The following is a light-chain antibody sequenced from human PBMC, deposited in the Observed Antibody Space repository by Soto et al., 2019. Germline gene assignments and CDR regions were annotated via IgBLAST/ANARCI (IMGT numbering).Light chain of an antibody. Sequence: DIQMTQSPSTLSASVGDRVTITCRASQSISNWLAWYQQKPGKAPHLLIYSASILESGVPSRFGGSGSGTEFTLTISSLQPDDFADYYCQQYKSDFPLTVGQGTKVDIK. CDR1: QSISNW. CDR3: QQYKSDFPLT. CDR2: SAS. J-gene: IGKJ1*01. V-gene: IGKV1-5*01.